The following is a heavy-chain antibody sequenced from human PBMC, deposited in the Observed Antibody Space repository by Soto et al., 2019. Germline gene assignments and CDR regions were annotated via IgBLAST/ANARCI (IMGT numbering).Heavy chain of an antibody. V-gene: IGHV6-1*01. CDR2: TYYRSKWYN. CDR1: GDSVSSNSAA. D-gene: IGHD5-18*01. Sequence: PSQTLSLPCAISGDSVSSNSAACNLIRQSPSRGLELLGRTYYRSKWYNDYAVSVKSRITINPDTSKNQFSLQLNSVTPEDTAVYYCARSSGSGYSYVYYYYYGMDVWGQGTTVTVSS. J-gene: IGHJ6*02. CDR3: ARSSGSGYSYVYYYYYGMDV.